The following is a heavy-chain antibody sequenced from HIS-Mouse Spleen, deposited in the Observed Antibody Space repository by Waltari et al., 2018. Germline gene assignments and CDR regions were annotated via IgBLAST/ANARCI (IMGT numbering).Heavy chain of an antibody. CDR3: AREIPYSSSWYDWYFDL. D-gene: IGHD6-13*01. V-gene: IGHV4-39*07. Sequence: QLQLQESGPGLVKPSETLSLTCTVSGGSISRSSYSWGRIRQPPGKGLEWIGSIYYSGRTYYNPSLKSRVTISVDTSKNQFSLKLSSVTAADTAVYYCAREIPYSSSWYDWYFDLWGRGTLVTVSS. CDR2: IYYSGRT. J-gene: IGHJ2*01. CDR1: GGSISRSSYS.